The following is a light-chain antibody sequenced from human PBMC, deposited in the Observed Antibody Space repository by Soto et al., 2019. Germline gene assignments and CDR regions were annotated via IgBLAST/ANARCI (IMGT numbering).Light chain of an antibody. V-gene: IGKV3-20*01. J-gene: IGKJ1*01. CDR2: GAS. Sequence: EIVMTQSPGTLSLSPGDSATLSCRDSQTVSSARLAWFQQKPGQAPRILIYGASSRAPGIPARLSGSGSETDLNLTITRLESEDFAVYSCHKYGSSPWTFGQGTKVDIK. CDR3: HKYGSSPWT. CDR1: QTVSSAR.